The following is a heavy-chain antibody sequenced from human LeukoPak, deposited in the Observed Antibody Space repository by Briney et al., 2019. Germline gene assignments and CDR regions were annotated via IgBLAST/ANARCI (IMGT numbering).Heavy chain of an antibody. CDR2: VSTGGSNT. CDR1: GFTFSSYA. CDR3: AKSGLVATTYYYYAMDV. J-gene: IGHJ6*02. Sequence: PGGSLRLSCAASGFTFSSYAMSWVRQAPGKGLEWVSDVSTGGSNTDYADSVKGRFTISRDNSKNTLYLQMNSLRAEDTAVYYCAKSGLVATTYYYYAMDVWGQGTTVTVSS. D-gene: IGHD5-12*01. V-gene: IGHV3-23*01.